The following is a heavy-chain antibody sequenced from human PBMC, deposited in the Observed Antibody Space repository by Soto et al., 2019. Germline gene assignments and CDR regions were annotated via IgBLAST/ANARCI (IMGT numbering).Heavy chain of an antibody. CDR1: GFTFRNNV. D-gene: IGHD2-8*01. Sequence: GGSLRLSCAASGFTFRNNVLSWVRQAPGKALDWVSGITGSGRDTYYADSVKGRFTISRDNSKNMVFLQMNSLRAEDTALYYCAKNGLDNSPSAIDSWGPGTPVTVSS. CDR2: ITGSGRDT. V-gene: IGHV3-23*01. CDR3: AKNGLDNSPSAIDS. J-gene: IGHJ4*02.